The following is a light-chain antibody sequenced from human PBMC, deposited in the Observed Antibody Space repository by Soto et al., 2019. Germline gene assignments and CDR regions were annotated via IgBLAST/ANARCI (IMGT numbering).Light chain of an antibody. CDR2: AAS. CDR3: LQDYKYPWT. Sequence: AIPMTPSPSSLSASVGDRVTITCRASQGIRNDLGWYQQKPGKAPKLLIYAASSLQSGVPSRFSGSGSGTDCTRTISSLQPEDFATYYCLQDYKYPWTFGQGTKVEIK. V-gene: IGKV1-6*01. CDR1: QGIRND. J-gene: IGKJ1*01.